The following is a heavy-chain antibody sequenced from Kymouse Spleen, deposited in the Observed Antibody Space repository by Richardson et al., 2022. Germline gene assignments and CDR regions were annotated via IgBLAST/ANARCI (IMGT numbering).Heavy chain of an antibody. D-gene: IGHD2-8*01. CDR1: GFTVSSNY. Sequence: EVQLVESGGGLIQPGGSLRLSCAASGFTVSSNYMSWVRQAPGKGLEWVSVIYSGGSTYYADSVKGRFTISRDNSKNTLYLQMNSLRAEDTAVYYCARESGYCTNGVCSGFDYWGQGTLVTVSS. V-gene: IGHV3-53*01. J-gene: IGHJ4*02. CDR3: ARESGYCTNGVCSGFDY. CDR2: IYSGGST.